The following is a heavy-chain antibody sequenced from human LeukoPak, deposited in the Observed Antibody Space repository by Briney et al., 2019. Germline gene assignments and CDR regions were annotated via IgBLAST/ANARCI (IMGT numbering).Heavy chain of an antibody. Sequence: GGSLRLSCAASGFTFSSYGMHWVRLAPGKGLEWVAVISYDGSNKYYADSVKGRFTISRDNSKNTLYLQMNSLRAEDTAVYYCAKDLVRTAIDYWGQGTLVTVSS. J-gene: IGHJ4*02. CDR1: GFTFSSYG. CDR2: ISYDGSNK. CDR3: AKDLVRTAIDY. D-gene: IGHD6-25*01. V-gene: IGHV3-30*18.